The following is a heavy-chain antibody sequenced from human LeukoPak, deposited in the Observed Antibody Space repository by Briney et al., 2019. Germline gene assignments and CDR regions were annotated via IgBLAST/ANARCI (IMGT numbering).Heavy chain of an antibody. Sequence: PGGSLRLSCAASGFTFSNYGMHWVRQAPGKGLEWVAVIWYDGSNKYYADSVKGRFTISRDYSKNTLYLQMNSLRAEDTALYYCARDPPHHSSSWYYFDSWGQGTLVTVSS. V-gene: IGHV3-33*01. CDR2: IWYDGSNK. CDR1: GFTFSNYG. D-gene: IGHD6-13*01. J-gene: IGHJ4*02. CDR3: ARDPPHHSSSWYYFDS.